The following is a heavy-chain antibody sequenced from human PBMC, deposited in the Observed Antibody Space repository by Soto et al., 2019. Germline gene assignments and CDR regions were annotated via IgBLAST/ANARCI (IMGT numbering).Heavy chain of an antibody. J-gene: IGHJ4*02. V-gene: IGHV1-69*06. Sequence: QVQLVQSGAEAKKPGSSVKVSCKTSGGTFSSYAISWVRQAPGQGLEWMGGIVPLFRTTNYAQKFKGRLTIYADKSTGTAYMEMTSLRSEDTAVYYCTRDGDSADYGYWGQGTLVTVSS. CDR1: GGTFSSYA. CDR3: TRDGDSADYGY. D-gene: IGHD2-21*01. CDR2: IVPLFRTT.